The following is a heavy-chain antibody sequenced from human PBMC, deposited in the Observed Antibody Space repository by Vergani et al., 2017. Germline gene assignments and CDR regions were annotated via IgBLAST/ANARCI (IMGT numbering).Heavy chain of an antibody. Sequence: VQLVESGGGLVQPGRSLRLSCAASGFTFDDYAMHWVRQAPGKGLEWVSGISWNSGSIGYADSVKGRFTISRDNAKNSLYLQMNSLRAEDTALYYCARDYYGDYYFDYWGRGTLVTVSS. J-gene: IGHJ4*02. CDR1: GFTFDDYA. CDR3: ARDYYGDYYFDY. D-gene: IGHD4-17*01. CDR2: ISWNSGSI. V-gene: IGHV3-9*01.